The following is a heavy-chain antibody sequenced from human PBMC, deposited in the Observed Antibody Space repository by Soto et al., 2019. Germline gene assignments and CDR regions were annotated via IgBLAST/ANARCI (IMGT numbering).Heavy chain of an antibody. CDR2: IIPIFGTA. D-gene: IGHD3-22*01. CDR3: ARKGDPYYYDSSGSHFYY. J-gene: IGHJ4*02. Sequence: ASVKVSCKASGGTFSSYSISWVLQAPGQGLEWMGGIIPIFGTANYAQKFQGRVTITADESTSTAYMELSSLRSEDTAVYYCARKGDPYYYDSSGSHFYYWGQGTLVTVSS. V-gene: IGHV1-69*13. CDR1: GGTFSSYS.